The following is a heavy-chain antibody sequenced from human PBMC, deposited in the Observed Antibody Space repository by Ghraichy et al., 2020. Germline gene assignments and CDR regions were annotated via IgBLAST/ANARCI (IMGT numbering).Heavy chain of an antibody. V-gene: IGHV1-18*01. D-gene: IGHD6-13*01. CDR3: ARDMFIRQLVAPNWFDP. J-gene: IGHJ5*02. CDR2: ISSYNGNT. CDR1: GYTFTSYG. Sequence: ASVKVSCKASGYTFTSYGISWVRQAPGQGLEWMGWISSYNGNTNYAQKLQGRVTMTTDTSTSTAYMELRSLRSDDTAVYYCARDMFIRQLVAPNWFDPGGQGCLPTVSS.